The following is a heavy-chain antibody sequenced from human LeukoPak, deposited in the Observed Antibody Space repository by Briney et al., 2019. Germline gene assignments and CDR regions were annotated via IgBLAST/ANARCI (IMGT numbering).Heavy chain of an antibody. D-gene: IGHD2-2*01. CDR3: AKDRWVLNIVVVPALDY. Sequence: PGRSLRLSRAASGFTFSSYGMHWVRQAPGKGLEWVAVISYDGSNKYYADSVKGRFTISGDNSKNTLYLQMNSLRAEDTAVYYCAKDRWVLNIVVVPALDYWGQGTLVTVSS. CDR1: GFTFSSYG. V-gene: IGHV3-30*18. J-gene: IGHJ4*02. CDR2: ISYDGSNK.